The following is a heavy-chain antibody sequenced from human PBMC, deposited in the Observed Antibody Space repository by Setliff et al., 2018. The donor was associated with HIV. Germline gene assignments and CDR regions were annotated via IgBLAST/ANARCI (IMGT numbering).Heavy chain of an antibody. D-gene: IGHD6-19*01. CDR1: GFTFSDYY. J-gene: IGHJ5*02. CDR2: ISNSGSTI. CDR3: AREGQEEWLAPSMYNWFDP. V-gene: IGHV3-11*04. Sequence: GSLRLSCAASGFTFSDYYMTWIRQAPGKGLEWVSYISNSGSTIYYADSVKGRFTISRDNAKNSLYLQMNSLRAEDTAVYYCAREGQEEWLAPSMYNWFDPWGQGTLVTVSS.